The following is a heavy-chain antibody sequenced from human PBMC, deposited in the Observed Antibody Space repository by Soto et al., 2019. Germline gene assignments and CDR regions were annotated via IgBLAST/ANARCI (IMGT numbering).Heavy chain of an antibody. Sequence: QVQLVESGGGVVQPGRSLRLSCAASGFTFSSYAMHWVRQAPGKGLEWVAVISYDGSNKYYADSVKGRFTISRDNSKNTLYLQMNSQRAEDTAVYYCARAPGAYVDTAMVSFDYWGQGTLVTVSS. D-gene: IGHD5-18*01. CDR3: ARAPGAYVDTAMVSFDY. CDR2: ISYDGSNK. V-gene: IGHV3-30-3*01. CDR1: GFTFSSYA. J-gene: IGHJ4*02.